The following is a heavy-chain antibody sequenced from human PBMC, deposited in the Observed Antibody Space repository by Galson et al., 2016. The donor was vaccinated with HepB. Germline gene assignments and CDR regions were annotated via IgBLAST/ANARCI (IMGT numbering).Heavy chain of an antibody. V-gene: IGHV3-21*01. CDR3: ARARSNTWGGYQYGMDV. J-gene: IGHJ6*02. D-gene: IGHD7-27*01. CDR1: GFSFNTYN. CDR2: ISSSSAYI. Sequence: SLRLSCAASGFSFNTYNMNWVCQAPGKGLEWVSSISSSSAYIYYTDSVKGRFTISRDNAKNSLFLQMDSLRAEDTAVYYCARARSNTWGGYQYGMDVWGQGTTVTVSS.